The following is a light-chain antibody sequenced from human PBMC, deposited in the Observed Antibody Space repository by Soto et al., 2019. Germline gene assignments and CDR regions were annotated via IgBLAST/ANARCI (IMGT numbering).Light chain of an antibody. Sequence: QSVLTQPPSVSGTPGQRVTISCSGSSSNIGSQTVSWYQQLPGTAPKLLIYNNNERPSGVPYRFSGSKSGTSASLAISGLQSADEADYYCAAWDDSLNGWVFGGGTKLTVL. CDR2: NNN. CDR1: SSNIGSQT. CDR3: AAWDDSLNGWV. V-gene: IGLV1-44*01. J-gene: IGLJ3*02.